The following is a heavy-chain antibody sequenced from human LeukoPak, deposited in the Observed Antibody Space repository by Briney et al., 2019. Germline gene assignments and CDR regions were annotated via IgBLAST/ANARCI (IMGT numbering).Heavy chain of an antibody. J-gene: IGHJ3*01. CDR2: IKGSGSYA. Sequence: GGSLRLSCVGSDFTFANYAMTWVRLTPGKGLEWVSSIKGSGSYAMYADSVSGRSTTSRDNSRNTIFLQMTSLRAEDTAIYYCGRDPNGDYIGAFEFWGLGTLVSVSS. CDR3: GRDPNGDYIGAFEF. D-gene: IGHD4-17*01. V-gene: IGHV3-23*01. CDR1: DFTFANYA.